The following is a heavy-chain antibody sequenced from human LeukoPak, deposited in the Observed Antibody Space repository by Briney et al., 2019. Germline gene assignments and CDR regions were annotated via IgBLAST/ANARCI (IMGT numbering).Heavy chain of an antibody. D-gene: IGHD3-16*01. CDR1: GLTFNNYA. CDR3: ATSWGPDTSAFRWGRDGMDV. Sequence: GGSLRLSCAVSGLTFNNYAMSWVRQAPGKGLEWVSAISKSGDHTYYAASAKGRFTIYRDNSKNTQYLQMNSLRAEDTAVYYCATSWGPDTSAFRWGRDGMDVWGQRTTVIVS. V-gene: IGHV3-23*01. CDR2: ISKSGDHT. J-gene: IGHJ6*02.